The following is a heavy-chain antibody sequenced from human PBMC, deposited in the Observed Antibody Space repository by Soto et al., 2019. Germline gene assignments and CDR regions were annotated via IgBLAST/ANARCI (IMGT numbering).Heavy chain of an antibody. V-gene: IGHV5-10-1*01. CDR1: GYSFSSYW. CDR2: IDPSDSYT. Sequence: GESLKISCKGSGYSFSSYWITWVRQLPGKGLEWMGRIDPSDSYTNYSPSFQGHVTISVDKSISTAYLQWNSLKASDSAMYYCARYNWNYAKAIFDYWGQGTLVTVSS. D-gene: IGHD1-7*01. CDR3: ARYNWNYAKAIFDY. J-gene: IGHJ4*02.